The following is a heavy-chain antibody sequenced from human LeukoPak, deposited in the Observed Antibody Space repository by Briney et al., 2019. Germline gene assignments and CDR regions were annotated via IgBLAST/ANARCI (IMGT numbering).Heavy chain of an antibody. CDR3: ARSHYYDSSGSHNNWFDP. D-gene: IGHD3-22*01. CDR2: INQSGVS. V-gene: IGHV4-34*01. CDR1: GGSFSNYY. J-gene: IGHJ5*02. Sequence: SEALSLTCAVYGGSFSNYYWSWIRQPPGKGLEWIGEINQSGVSNYNPSLKSRVTISVDTSKNQFSLKLSSVTAADTAVFYCARSHYYDSSGSHNNWFDPWGQGTLVTVSS.